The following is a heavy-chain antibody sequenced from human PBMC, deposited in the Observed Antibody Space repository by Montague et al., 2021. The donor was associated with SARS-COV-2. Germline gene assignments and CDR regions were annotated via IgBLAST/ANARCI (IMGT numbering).Heavy chain of an antibody. V-gene: IGHV4-34*01. J-gene: IGHJ6*02. CDR2: INHSGST. D-gene: IGHD3-10*01. CDR3: ARVRYYGSGISLGMDV. Sequence: SETLSLTCAVYGGSLSGYYWSWIRQPPGKGLEWIEEINHSGSTNYNPSLKSRVTISVDTSKNQFSLKLSSVTAADTAVYYCARVRYYGSGISLGMDVWGQGTTVTVSS. CDR1: GGSLSGYY.